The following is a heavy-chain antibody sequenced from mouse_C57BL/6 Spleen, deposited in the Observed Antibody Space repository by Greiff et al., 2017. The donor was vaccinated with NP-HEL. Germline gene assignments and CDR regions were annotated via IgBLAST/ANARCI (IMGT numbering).Heavy chain of an antibody. CDR1: GYSITSGYY. J-gene: IGHJ4*01. CDR2: ISYDGSN. CDR3: ATGDYYGSSFYYAMVY. Sequence: EVKLMESGPGLVKPSQSLSLTCSVTGYSITSGYYWNWIRQFPGNKLEWMGYISYDGSNNYNPSLKNRISITRDTSKNQFFLKLNSVTTEDTATYYCATGDYYGSSFYYAMVYWGQGTSVTVSS. D-gene: IGHD1-1*01. V-gene: IGHV3-6*01.